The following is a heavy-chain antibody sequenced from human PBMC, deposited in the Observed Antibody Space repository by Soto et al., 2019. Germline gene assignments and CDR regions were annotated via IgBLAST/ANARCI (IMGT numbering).Heavy chain of an antibody. Sequence: SETLSLTCTVSGGSISSDGYSWSWIRQHPGKGLEWIGYIYYSGSTYYNPSLKSRVTISVDTSKNQFSLKLSSVTAADTAVYYCAGEAHYYGSGSYSPSSYYYGMDVWGQGATVTVS. CDR2: IYYSGST. J-gene: IGHJ6*02. CDR1: GGSISSDGYS. CDR3: AGEAHYYGSGSYSPSSYYYGMDV. D-gene: IGHD3-10*01. V-gene: IGHV4-31*03.